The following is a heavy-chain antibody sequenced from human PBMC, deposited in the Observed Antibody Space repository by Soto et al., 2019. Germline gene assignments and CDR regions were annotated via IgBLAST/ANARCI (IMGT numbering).Heavy chain of an antibody. Sequence: EVQLVESGGGLVKPGGSLRLSCAASGFTFSNAWMSWVRQAPGKGPEWVGRIKSKTDGGTTDYAAPVKGRFTISRDDSKNTLYLQMNSLKTEDTAVYYCTTDRYCSGGSCYSVYYYYYMDVWGKGTTVTVSS. CDR3: TTDRYCSGGSCYSVYYYYYMDV. CDR1: GFTFSNAW. V-gene: IGHV3-15*01. CDR2: IKSKTDGGTT. J-gene: IGHJ6*03. D-gene: IGHD2-15*01.